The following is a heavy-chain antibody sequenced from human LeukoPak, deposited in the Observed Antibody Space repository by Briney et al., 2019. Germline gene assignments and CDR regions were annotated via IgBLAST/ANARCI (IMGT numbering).Heavy chain of an antibody. Sequence: ASVKVSCTASGYTFTSYYMHWVRQAPGQGLEWMGIINPSGGSTSYAQKFQGRVTMTRDTSTSTVYMELSSLRSEDTAVYYCARAWFGDYGGESWFDPWGQGTLATVSS. D-gene: IGHD4-17*01. CDR3: ARAWFGDYGGESWFDP. V-gene: IGHV1-46*01. J-gene: IGHJ5*02. CDR1: GYTFTSYY. CDR2: INPSGGST.